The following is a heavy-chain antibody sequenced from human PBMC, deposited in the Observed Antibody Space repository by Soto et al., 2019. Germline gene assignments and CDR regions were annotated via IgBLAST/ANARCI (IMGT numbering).Heavy chain of an antibody. CDR3: VRSRSGAVPGSLGY. CDR2: ISKDGSVK. CDR1: GFMFSRYA. D-gene: IGHD3-3*01. Sequence: QVQLVESGGRVVQSGGSLRLSCAASGFMFSRYAIHWVRQAPGKGLEWVAVISKDGSVKYYIDSVRGRFTISRDKSKNTVYLEMNHMRDADTAVFYCVRSRSGAVPGSLGYWGQGTLVTVSS. J-gene: IGHJ1*01. V-gene: IGHV3-30-3*01.